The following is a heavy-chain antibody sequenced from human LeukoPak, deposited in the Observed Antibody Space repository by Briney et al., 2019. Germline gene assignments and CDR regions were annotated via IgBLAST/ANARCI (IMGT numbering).Heavy chain of an antibody. Sequence: GGSLRLSCAASGFTFSSFAMSWVRQAPGKGLEWVSAISGSGGSTYYADSVKGRFSISRDNSKHTLYLQMSSVRAEHTGIYYCAKKTHGLAARSYYFDYWGQGTLVTVSS. J-gene: IGHJ4*02. CDR2: ISGSGGST. CDR3: AKKTHGLAARSYYFDY. D-gene: IGHD6-6*01. CDR1: GFTFSSFA. V-gene: IGHV3-23*01.